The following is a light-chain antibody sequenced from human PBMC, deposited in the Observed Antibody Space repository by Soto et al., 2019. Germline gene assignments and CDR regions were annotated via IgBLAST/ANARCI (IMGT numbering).Light chain of an antibody. V-gene: IGKV3-20*01. CDR3: QQYGNSSRFT. Sequence: EIVLTQSPGTLSLSPGERATLACRASQSVRSSYLAWYQQKPGQAPRLLLYGTSTRATVIPDRFSGSGSGTDFTLTISRLEPEDVAVYYCQQYGNSSRFTFGPGTKVDIK. CDR1: QSVRSSY. CDR2: GTS. J-gene: IGKJ3*01.